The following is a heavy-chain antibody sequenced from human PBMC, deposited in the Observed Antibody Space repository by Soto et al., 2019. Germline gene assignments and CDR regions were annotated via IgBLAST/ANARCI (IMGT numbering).Heavy chain of an antibody. J-gene: IGHJ6*02. CDR1: GGIFTNNA. D-gene: IGHD5-18*01. CDR2: VIPLFDKA. CDR3: ATGGHNDGYNFSHGMDV. V-gene: IGHV1-69*01. Sequence: QVQVVQSGAEVKKPGSSVKVSCKVSGGIFTNNAISWVRQAPGQGREWLGGVIPLFDKAYCAKIFRGRLRSSVDGDTTTAYVDLMGLRSADPAVYFCATGGHNDGYNFSHGMDVWGQGTTVTVS.